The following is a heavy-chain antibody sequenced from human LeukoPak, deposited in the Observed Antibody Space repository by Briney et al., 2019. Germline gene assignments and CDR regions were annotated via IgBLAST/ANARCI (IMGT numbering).Heavy chain of an antibody. CDR2: ISAYNGNT. V-gene: IGHV1-18*04. D-gene: IGHD4-17*01. Sequence: GASVKVSCKASGYTFTSYGISWVRQAPGQGLEWMGWISAYNGNTNYAQKLQGRDTMTTDTSTSTAYMELRSLRSDDTAVYYCASIYGDYDYDAFDIWGQGTMVTVSS. J-gene: IGHJ3*02. CDR1: GYTFTSYG. CDR3: ASIYGDYDYDAFDI.